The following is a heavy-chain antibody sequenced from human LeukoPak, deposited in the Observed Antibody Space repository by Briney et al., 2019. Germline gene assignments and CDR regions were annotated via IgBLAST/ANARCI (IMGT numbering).Heavy chain of an antibody. CDR2: ISSSSSYI. CDR1: GFTFSSYS. J-gene: IGHJ4*02. CDR3: ARDLKLAYCGGDCYSDLSDFDY. V-gene: IGHV3-21*01. D-gene: IGHD2-21*01. Sequence: GSLRLSCAASGFTFSSYSMNWVRQAPGKGLEWVSSISSSSSYIYYADSVKGRFTISRDNAKNSLYLQMNSLRAEDTAVYYCARDLKLAYCGGDCYSDLSDFDYWGQGTLVTVSS.